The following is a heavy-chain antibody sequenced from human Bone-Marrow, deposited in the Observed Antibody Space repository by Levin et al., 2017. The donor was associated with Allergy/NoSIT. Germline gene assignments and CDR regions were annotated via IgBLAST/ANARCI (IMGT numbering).Heavy chain of an antibody. D-gene: IGHD2-21*01. CDR3: AKDLYSRGGLGDY. CDR2: ISYDGSNK. J-gene: IGHJ4*02. V-gene: IGHV3-30*18. CDR1: GFTFSSYG. Sequence: GGSLRLSCAASGFTFSSYGMHWVRQAPGKGLEWVAVISYDGSNKYYADSVKGRFTISRDNSKNTLYLQMNSLRAEDTAVYYCAKDLYSRGGLGDYWGQGTLVTVSS.